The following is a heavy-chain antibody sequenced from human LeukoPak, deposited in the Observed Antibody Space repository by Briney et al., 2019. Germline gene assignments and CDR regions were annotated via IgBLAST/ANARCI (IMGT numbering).Heavy chain of an antibody. V-gene: IGHV6-1*01. CDR1: GDSVSRNSAA. CDR3: ARGNSCSGGSCYSGAGRYYYYYMDV. CDR2: TYYRSKWYN. J-gene: IGHJ6*03. Sequence: SQTLSLTCAISGDSVSRNSAAWNWIRQSPSRGLEWLGRTYYRSKWYNDYAVSVKSRITINPDTSKNQFSLQLNSVTPEDTAVYYCARGNSCSGGSCYSGAGRYYYYYMDVWGKGTTVTVSS. D-gene: IGHD2-15*01.